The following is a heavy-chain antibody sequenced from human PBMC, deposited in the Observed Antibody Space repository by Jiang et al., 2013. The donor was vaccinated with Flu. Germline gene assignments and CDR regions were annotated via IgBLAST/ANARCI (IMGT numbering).Heavy chain of an antibody. CDR1: FTSYW. CDR3: ARELAAAGTNYFDY. D-gene: IGHD6-13*01. V-gene: IGHV5-51*01. Sequence: FTSYWVGWGAPDARERPEWMGIIYPGDSDTRYSPSFQGQVTISADKSISTAYLQWSSLKASDTAMYYCARELAAAGTNYFDYWGQGTLVTVSS. CDR2: IYPGDSDT. J-gene: IGHJ4*02.